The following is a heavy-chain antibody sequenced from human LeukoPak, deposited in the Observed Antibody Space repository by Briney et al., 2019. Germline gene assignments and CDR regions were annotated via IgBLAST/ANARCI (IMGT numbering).Heavy chain of an antibody. CDR3: ARDPPWVGATYYFDY. J-gene: IGHJ4*02. CDR1: GFTFTNYA. V-gene: IGHV3-30-3*01. D-gene: IGHD1-26*01. Sequence: GGSLRLSCAASGFTFTNYAIHWVRQAPGKGLEWVAVISFDGNNKYYADSVKGRFTISRDNSKNTLYLQMNSLRADDTAVHYCARDPPWVGATYYFDYWGQGTLVTVSS. CDR2: ISFDGNNK.